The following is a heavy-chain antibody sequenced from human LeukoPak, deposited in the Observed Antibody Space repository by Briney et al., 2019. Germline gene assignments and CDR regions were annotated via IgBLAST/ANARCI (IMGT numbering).Heavy chain of an antibody. V-gene: IGHV1-2*02. D-gene: IGHD6-19*01. Sequence: ASVEVSCKASGYTFSDYYMHWVRQAPGQGLEWMGWINPNSGGTNYAQKFQGRVTMTRDTSISTAYMELSRLRSDDTAVYYCATEPSIAVAGTDDYWGQGTLVTVSS. J-gene: IGHJ4*02. CDR1: GYTFSDYY. CDR2: INPNSGGT. CDR3: ATEPSIAVAGTDDY.